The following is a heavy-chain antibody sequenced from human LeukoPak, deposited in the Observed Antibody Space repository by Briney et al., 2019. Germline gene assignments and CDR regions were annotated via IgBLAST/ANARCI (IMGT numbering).Heavy chain of an antibody. V-gene: IGHV4-59*12. D-gene: IGHD3-10*01. Sequence: SEALSLTCTVSDGSISSYYWSWIRPPPGKGLEWIAYMYYSGTTNYNPSLRSRVTISVDTSKNQFSLKLSSVTAADTAFYYCARVGGSGTRGWFDPWGQGTLVTVSS. J-gene: IGHJ5*02. CDR2: MYYSGTT. CDR3: ARVGGSGTRGWFDP. CDR1: DGSISSYY.